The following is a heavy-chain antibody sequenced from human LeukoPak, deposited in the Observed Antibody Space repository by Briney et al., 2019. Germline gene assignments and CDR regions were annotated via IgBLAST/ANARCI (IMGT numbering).Heavy chain of an antibody. Sequence: SETLSLTCTVSGGSISSSSYYWGWIRQPPGKGLGWIGSIYYSGSTNYNPSLKSRVTISGDTSENQFSLRLTSVTAADTAVYYCARALGRYFDWLLYGAFDIWGQGTMVTVSS. J-gene: IGHJ3*02. V-gene: IGHV4-39*07. CDR2: IYYSGST. D-gene: IGHD3-9*01. CDR1: GGSISSSSYY. CDR3: ARALGRYFDWLLYGAFDI.